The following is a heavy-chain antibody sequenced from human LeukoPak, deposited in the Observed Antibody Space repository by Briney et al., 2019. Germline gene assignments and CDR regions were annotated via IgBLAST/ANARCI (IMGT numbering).Heavy chain of an antibody. Sequence: ASVKVSCKASGYTFTSNGISWVRQAPGQGLEWMGWISTYNGNTNYAQKLQGRVTMTTDTSTSTAYMELRSLRSDDTAVYYCARDSTGIAVAGNSPDFDYWGQGTLVTASS. CDR3: ARDSTGIAVAGNSPDFDY. J-gene: IGHJ4*02. CDR2: ISTYNGNT. D-gene: IGHD6-19*01. V-gene: IGHV1-18*01. CDR1: GYTFTSNG.